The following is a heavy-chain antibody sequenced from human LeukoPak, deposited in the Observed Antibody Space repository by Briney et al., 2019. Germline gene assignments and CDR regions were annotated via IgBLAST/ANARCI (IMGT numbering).Heavy chain of an antibody. CDR1: GLTFDYYV. J-gene: IGHJ3*02. CDR2: ISGDGGST. CDR3: AKGTTMYAFDI. D-gene: IGHD1-1*01. Sequence: QPGGSLRLSCAASGLTFDYYVMHWVRQAPGKGLEWVSLISGDGGSTYYADSVKGRLTISRDNSKNSLYLQMNSLTTEDTALYFCAKGTTMYAFDIWGQGTMVTVSS. V-gene: IGHV3-43*02.